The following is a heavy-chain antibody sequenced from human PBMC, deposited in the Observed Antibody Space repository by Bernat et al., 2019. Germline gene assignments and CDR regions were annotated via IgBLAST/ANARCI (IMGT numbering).Heavy chain of an antibody. CDR1: GFTFSSYS. V-gene: IGHV3-30-3*01. CDR3: ARDRRGGSSWFPNSAFDS. J-gene: IGHJ4*02. CDR2: ILYDGSNK. D-gene: IGHD6-13*01. Sequence: QVQLVESGGGVVQPGRSLRLSCAASGFTFSSYSIHWVRQAPGKGLEWVAVILYDGSNKYFADSVKGRFTLSRDNSKTTLYLQMNILRAEATDVYYCARDRRGGSSWFPNSAFDSWGQGTLVTVS.